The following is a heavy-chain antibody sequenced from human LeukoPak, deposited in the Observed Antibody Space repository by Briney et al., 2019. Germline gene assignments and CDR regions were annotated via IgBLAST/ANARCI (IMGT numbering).Heavy chain of an antibody. D-gene: IGHD3-3*01. Sequence: GESLKISCKGSGYSFTSYWIGWVRQMPGKGLDWMGTIYPGDSDTRYSPSFQGQVTISADKSISTAYLQWSSLKASDTDMYYCARSYDSYYYYMYVWGKGNTVTVSS. CDR3: ARSYDSYYYYMYV. J-gene: IGHJ6*03. CDR1: GYSFTSYW. CDR2: IYPGDSDT. V-gene: IGHV5-51*01.